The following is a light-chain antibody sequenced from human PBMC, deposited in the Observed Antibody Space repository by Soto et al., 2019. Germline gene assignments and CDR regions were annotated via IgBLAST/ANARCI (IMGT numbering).Light chain of an antibody. CDR1: QSVSSY. CDR2: DAS. J-gene: IGKJ5*01. Sequence: EIVLTQSPATLSLSPGERVTISCRASQSVSSYLAWYQQKPGQAPRLLIYDASNRATGIPARFSGSGSGTEFTITISSLEPEDFSVYYCQQRSNWPPITFGQGTRLEIK. V-gene: IGKV3-11*01. CDR3: QQRSNWPPIT.